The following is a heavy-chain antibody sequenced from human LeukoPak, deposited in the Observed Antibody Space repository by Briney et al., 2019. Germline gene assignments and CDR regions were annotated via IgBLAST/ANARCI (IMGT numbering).Heavy chain of an antibody. J-gene: IGHJ4*02. V-gene: IGHV4-34*01. Sequence: SETLSLTCAVYGGSFSGYYWSWIRQPPGKGLEWIGYIYHTGNSNYNPSLRSRVTISVDTSKNQFSLKLTSVTAADTAVYYCARSLPLGELTFRPFFDYWGRGTLVIVSS. D-gene: IGHD3-16*02. CDR2: IYHTGNS. CDR3: ARSLPLGELTFRPFFDY. CDR1: GGSFSGYY.